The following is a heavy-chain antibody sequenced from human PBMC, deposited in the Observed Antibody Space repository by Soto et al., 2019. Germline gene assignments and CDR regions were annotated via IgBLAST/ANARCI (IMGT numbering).Heavy chain of an antibody. D-gene: IGHD6-19*01. CDR2: ITAANNDA. J-gene: IGHJ6*02. V-gene: IGHV1-3*01. CDR3: ARTVRWNGWKGLEYGLDV. CDR1: GYTLKSYD. Sequence: QVQLVQSGAEVRKPGASVKISCKASGYTLKSYDLHWVRQAPGQSLEWMGRITAANNDAQYSQNFQGRVTVIWDAFANVAYLEMDGLRSEDTAVYYCARTVRWNGWKGLEYGLDVWGQGTSVSV.